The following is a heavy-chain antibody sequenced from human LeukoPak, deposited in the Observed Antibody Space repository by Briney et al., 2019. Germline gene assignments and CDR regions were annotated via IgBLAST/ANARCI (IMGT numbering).Heavy chain of an antibody. Sequence: GGSLRLSCAASGSTFRSYWMSWVRQAPGKGLEWVANIKYDGSETYYVDSVKGRFTLSRDNAKDSVFLQMNSLRAEDTAVYYCARLPGSFYLYYFDFWGQGTLVTVSS. D-gene: IGHD1-26*01. J-gene: IGHJ4*02. CDR3: ARLPGSFYLYYFDF. CDR2: IKYDGSET. CDR1: GSTFRSYW. V-gene: IGHV3-7*01.